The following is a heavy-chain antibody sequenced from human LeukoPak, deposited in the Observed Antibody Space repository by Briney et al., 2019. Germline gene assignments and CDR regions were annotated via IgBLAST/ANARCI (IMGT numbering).Heavy chain of an antibody. CDR1: GFTFSSYW. J-gene: IGHJ3*02. Sequence: PGGSLRLSCAASGFTFSSYWMHWVRQAPGKGLVWVSRINSDGSSTSYADSVKGRFTISRDNAKNTLYLQMNSLRAEDTAVYYCARWTGKGDAFDIWGQGTMVTVSS. D-gene: IGHD3/OR15-3a*01. CDR3: ARWTGKGDAFDI. V-gene: IGHV3-74*01. CDR2: INSDGSST.